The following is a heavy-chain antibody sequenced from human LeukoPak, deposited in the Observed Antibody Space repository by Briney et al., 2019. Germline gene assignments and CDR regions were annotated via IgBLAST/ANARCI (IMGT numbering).Heavy chain of an antibody. V-gene: IGHV3-69-1*01. CDR2: ISSSGYI. Sequence: GGSLRLSCAASGFTFSDYYMSWIRQAPGKGLEWVSYISSSGYIYYADSLKGRFTISRDNAKNSLYLQMNSLRAEDTAVYYCARAVVATGFDCWGQGTLVTVSS. J-gene: IGHJ4*02. CDR1: GFTFSDYY. CDR3: ARAVVATGFDC. D-gene: IGHD5-12*01.